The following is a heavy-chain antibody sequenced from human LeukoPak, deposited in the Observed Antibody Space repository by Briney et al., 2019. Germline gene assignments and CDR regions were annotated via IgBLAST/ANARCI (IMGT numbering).Heavy chain of an antibody. CDR3: ARGGYATSDTWFDP. CDR1: GGSISSSSYY. V-gene: IGHV4-39*07. Sequence: TSETLSLTCTVSGGSISSSSYYWGWIRQPPGKGLEWIGSIYYSGSTYYNPSLKSRVTISVDTSKNQFSLKLSSVTAADTAVYYCARGGYATSDTWFDPWGQGTLVTVSS. J-gene: IGHJ5*02. D-gene: IGHD1-1*01. CDR2: IYYSGST.